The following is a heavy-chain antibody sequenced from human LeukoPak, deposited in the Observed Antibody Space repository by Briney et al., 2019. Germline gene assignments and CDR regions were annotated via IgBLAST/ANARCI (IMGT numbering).Heavy chain of an antibody. V-gene: IGHV1-2*06. Sequence: ASVKVSCKASGYTFTGYYMHWVRQAPGQGLEWMGRINPNSGGTNYAQKFQGRVTMTRDTSISTAYMELSRLRSDDTAVYYCARARSGRPPAYRGSYSVWFDYWGQGTLVTVSS. CDR3: ARARSGRPPAYRGSYSVWFDY. D-gene: IGHD1-26*01. CDR1: GYTFTGYY. J-gene: IGHJ4*02. CDR2: INPNSGGT.